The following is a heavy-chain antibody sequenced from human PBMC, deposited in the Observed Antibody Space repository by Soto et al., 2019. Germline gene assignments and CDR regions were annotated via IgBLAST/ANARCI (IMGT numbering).Heavy chain of an antibody. D-gene: IGHD6-19*01. V-gene: IGHV1-3*01. CDR3: ARGHSSGWYTRFDP. J-gene: IGHJ5*02. CDR2: INAGNGNT. CDR1: GYTFTSYA. Sequence: AASVKVSCKASGYTFTSYAMHWVRQAPGQRLEWMGWINAGNGNTKYSQKFQGRVTITRDTSASTAYMELSSLRSEDTAVYYCARGHSSGWYTRFDPWGQGTLVTVSS.